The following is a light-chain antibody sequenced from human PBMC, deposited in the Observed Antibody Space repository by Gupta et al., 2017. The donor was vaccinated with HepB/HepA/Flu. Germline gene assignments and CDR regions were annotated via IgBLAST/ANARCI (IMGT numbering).Light chain of an antibody. CDR1: QSISSY. CDR2: AAS. J-gene: IGKJ1*01. CDR3: QQSNSTPWT. Sequence: DIQMTQSPSSLSASVGDRVTITCRASQSISSYLNWYQQKPGKAPKLLIYAASSWQSGVPSRFSGSGSGTDFTLTISRLQPEDFANYYCQQSNSTPWTFGQGTKVEIK. V-gene: IGKV1-39*01.